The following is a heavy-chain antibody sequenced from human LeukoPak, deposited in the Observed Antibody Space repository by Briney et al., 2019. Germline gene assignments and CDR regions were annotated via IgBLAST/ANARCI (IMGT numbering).Heavy chain of an antibody. CDR2: ISSSGSTI. D-gene: IGHD5-12*01. CDR3: ARVGATQDY. Sequence: GGSLRHSCAASGFTFSSYEMNWVRQAPGKGLEWVSYISSSGSTIYYADSVKGRFTISRDNAKNSLYLQMNSLRAEDTAVYYCARVGATQDYWGQGTLVTVSS. CDR1: GFTFSSYE. V-gene: IGHV3-48*03. J-gene: IGHJ4*02.